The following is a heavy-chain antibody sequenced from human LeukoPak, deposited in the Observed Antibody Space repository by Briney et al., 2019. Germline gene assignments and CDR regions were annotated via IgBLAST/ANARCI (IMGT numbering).Heavy chain of an antibody. CDR3: AREMSGSGKSY. J-gene: IGHJ4*02. CDR1: GFTFTTYW. CDR2: INQDGTEK. Sequence: GGSLRLSCAASGFTFTTYWMSWVRQLPGKGLEWVANINQDGTEKYYVDSVKGRFTISRDNAKNSLFLQMNSLRAEDTAVYYCAREMSGSGKSYWGQGNLVTVSS. D-gene: IGHD3-10*01. V-gene: IGHV3-7*01.